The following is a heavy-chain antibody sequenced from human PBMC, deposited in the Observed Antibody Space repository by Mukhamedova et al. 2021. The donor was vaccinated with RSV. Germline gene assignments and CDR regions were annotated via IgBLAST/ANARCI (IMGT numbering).Heavy chain of an antibody. CDR2: IWYDGSNE. V-gene: IGHV3-33*01. Sequence: GKGLEWVAVIWYDGSNENYVDSVKGRFTISRDNAKNTLYLQMNSLRAEDTAVYYCARDPGSGWFDPWGQGTLVTGSS. D-gene: IGHD3-10*01. J-gene: IGHJ5*02. CDR3: ARDPGSGWFDP.